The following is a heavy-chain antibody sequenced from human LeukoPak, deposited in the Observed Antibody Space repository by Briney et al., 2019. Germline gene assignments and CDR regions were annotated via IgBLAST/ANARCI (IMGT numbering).Heavy chain of an antibody. CDR3: ARVHITMIARGAFDI. D-gene: IGHD3-22*01. Sequence: GGSLRLSCAASGFTVSSNYMSWVRQAPGKGLEWVSVIHSGGSTYYADSVKGRFTISRDNSKNTLYLQMNSLRAEDTAVYYCARVHITMIARGAFDIWGQGTMVTVSS. J-gene: IGHJ3*02. CDR2: IHSGGST. CDR1: GFTVSSNY. V-gene: IGHV3-53*01.